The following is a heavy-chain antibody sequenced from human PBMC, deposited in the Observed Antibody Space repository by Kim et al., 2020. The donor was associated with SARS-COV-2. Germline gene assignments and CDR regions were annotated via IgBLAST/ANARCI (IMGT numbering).Heavy chain of an antibody. Sequence: SETLSLTCAVYGGSFSGYYWSWIRQPPGKGLEWIGEINHSGSTNYNPSLKSRVTISVDTSKNQFSLKLSSVTAADTAVYYCARGEAGSFGYWGQGTLVP. J-gene: IGHJ4*02. V-gene: IGHV4-34*01. CDR2: INHSGST. D-gene: IGHD6-25*01. CDR3: ARGEAGSFGY. CDR1: GGSFSGYY.